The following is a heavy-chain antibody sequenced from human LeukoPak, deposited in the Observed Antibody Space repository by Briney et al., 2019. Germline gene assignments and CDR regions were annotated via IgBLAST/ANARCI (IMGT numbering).Heavy chain of an antibody. D-gene: IGHD2-2*01. CDR2: INHSGST. V-gene: IGHV4-34*01. Sequence: SETLSLTCAVYGGSFSGYYWSWIRQPPGKGLEWIGEINHSGSTNYNPSLKSRVTISVDTSKNQFSLKLSSVTAADTAVYYCATRYCSSTSCYPNDYWGQGTLVTVSS. CDR3: ATRYCSSTSCYPNDY. CDR1: GGSFSGYY. J-gene: IGHJ4*02.